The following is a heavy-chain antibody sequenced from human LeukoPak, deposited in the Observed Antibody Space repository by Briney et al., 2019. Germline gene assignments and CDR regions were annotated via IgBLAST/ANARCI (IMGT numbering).Heavy chain of an antibody. Sequence: PGGSLRLSCAASGFTFSSYAMHWVRQAPGKGLEWVAVISYDGSNKYYADSVKGRFTISRDNSKNTLDLQMNSLRVEDTAVYYCARAEQWLAFDYWGQGILVTVSS. CDR2: ISYDGSNK. CDR3: ARAEQWLAFDY. CDR1: GFTFSSYA. D-gene: IGHD6-19*01. J-gene: IGHJ4*02. V-gene: IGHV3-30*14.